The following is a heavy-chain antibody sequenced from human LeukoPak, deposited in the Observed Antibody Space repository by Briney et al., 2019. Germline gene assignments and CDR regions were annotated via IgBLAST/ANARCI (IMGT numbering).Heavy chain of an antibody. J-gene: IGHJ4*02. CDR1: GYTFTSYG. D-gene: IGHD5-18*01. Sequence: ASVKVSCKASGYTFTSYGISWVRQAPGQGLEWMGWISAYNGNTNYAQKLQGRVTMTTDTSMSTAYMELRSLRSDDTAVYYCARDLTGDTAMAEVFDYWGQGTLVTVSS. CDR2: ISAYNGNT. V-gene: IGHV1-18*01. CDR3: ARDLTGDTAMAEVFDY.